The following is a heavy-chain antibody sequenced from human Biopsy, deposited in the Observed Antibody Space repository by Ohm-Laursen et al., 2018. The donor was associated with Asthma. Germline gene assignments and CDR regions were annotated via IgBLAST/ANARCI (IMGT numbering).Heavy chain of an antibody. V-gene: IGHV1-2*06. CDR1: GYTFIGCH. D-gene: IGHD6-13*01. J-gene: IGHJ5*02. CDR3: ARGQKSAGDRWFDP. Sequence: ASVKVSCKVSGYTFIGCHIHWMRQAPGQGLGWMGRINPNSGGTNYAQKFQGRVTMTRDTSISTAYMEVSRLGSDDTAVYYCARGQKSAGDRWFDPWGQGTLVTVSS. CDR2: INPNSGGT.